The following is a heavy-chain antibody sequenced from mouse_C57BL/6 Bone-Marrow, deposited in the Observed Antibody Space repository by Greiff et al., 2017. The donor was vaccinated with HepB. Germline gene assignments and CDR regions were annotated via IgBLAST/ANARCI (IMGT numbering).Heavy chain of an antibody. Sequence: EVKLLESGGGLVQPGGSMKLSCAASGFTFSDAWMDWVRQSPEKGLEWVAEIRNKANNHATYYAESVKGRFTISRDDSKSSVYLQMNSLRAEDTGIYYCTGGNYEDAMDYWGQGTSVTVSS. CDR2: IRNKANNHAT. J-gene: IGHJ4*01. CDR1: GFTFSDAW. V-gene: IGHV6-6*01. D-gene: IGHD2-1*01. CDR3: TGGNYEDAMDY.